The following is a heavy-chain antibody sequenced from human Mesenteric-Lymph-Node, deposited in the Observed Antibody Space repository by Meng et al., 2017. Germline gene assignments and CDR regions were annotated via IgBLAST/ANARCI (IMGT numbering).Heavy chain of an antibody. CDR3: ARDSPLLRWPSYWYFDL. V-gene: IGHV3-7*01. D-gene: IGHD4-23*01. CDR1: GFTFSSYW. Sequence: GESLKISCAASGFTFSSYWMSWVRQAPGKGLEWVANIKQDGSEKYYVDSVKGRFTISRDNAKNSLYLQMNSLRAEDTAVYYCARDSPLLRWPSYWYFDLWGRGTLVTVSS. CDR2: IKQDGSEK. J-gene: IGHJ2*01.